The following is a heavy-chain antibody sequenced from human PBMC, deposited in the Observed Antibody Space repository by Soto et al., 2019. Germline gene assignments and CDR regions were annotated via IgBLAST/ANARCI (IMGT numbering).Heavy chain of an antibody. J-gene: IGHJ5*02. CDR2: MYLGGSF. D-gene: IGHD1-26*01. CDR3: ARSYYDSTGFAVDP. CDR1: GASVSSGY. Sequence: QTQLQESGPGLVKPSETLSLTCTVSGASVSSGYWSWIRQPPGKGLEWIGFMYLGGSFNYNPSLTRRATIAVDTSKSQCALELTSVPAADAAVYYCARSYYDSTGFAVDPWGQGTLVTVSS. V-gene: IGHV4-59*02.